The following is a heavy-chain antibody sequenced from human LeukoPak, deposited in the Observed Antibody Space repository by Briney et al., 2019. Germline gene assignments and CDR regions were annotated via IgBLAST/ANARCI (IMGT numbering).Heavy chain of an antibody. CDR2: ISASSDST. V-gene: IGHV3-23*01. CDR1: GFTFRSYG. Sequence: GGSLRLSCAASGFTFRSYGMSWFRQAPGKGLEWVSTISASSDSTYHADSAKGRFSVSRDNSRDTLYLQMNSLRADDTATYYCAKDLGIGGSGFWGQGTLVTVSS. J-gene: IGHJ4*02. CDR3: AKDLGIGGSGF. D-gene: IGHD3-10*01.